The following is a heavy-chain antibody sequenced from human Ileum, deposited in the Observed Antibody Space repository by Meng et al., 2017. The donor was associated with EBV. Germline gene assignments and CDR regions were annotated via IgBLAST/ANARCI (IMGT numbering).Heavy chain of an antibody. Sequence: QVQLVQSGAEGKTPGASVKVSCKASGYTFTNYDISWVRQATGQGLEWMGWMNPKTGTAHYAQKFQGRVSMTRDTSITTAYMELSSLTSEDTAVYYCVRTLERGDYWGQGTLVTVSS. CDR1: GYTFTNYD. V-gene: IGHV1-8*01. D-gene: IGHD1-1*01. J-gene: IGHJ4*02. CDR3: VRTLERGDY. CDR2: MNPKTGTA.